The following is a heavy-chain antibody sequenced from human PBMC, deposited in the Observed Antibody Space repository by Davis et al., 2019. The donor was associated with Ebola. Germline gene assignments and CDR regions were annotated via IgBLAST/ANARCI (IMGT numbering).Heavy chain of an antibody. V-gene: IGHV3-30*03. CDR3: AQGWSRYYFDY. J-gene: IGHJ4*02. Sequence: GGSLRLSCAASGFTFSSYGMHWVRQAPGKGLEWVAVISYDGSNKYYADSVKGRFTISRDNSKNTLYLQMNSLRAEDTAVYYCAQGWSRYYFDYWGQGTLVTVSS. D-gene: IGHD2-15*01. CDR1: GFTFSSYG. CDR2: ISYDGSNK.